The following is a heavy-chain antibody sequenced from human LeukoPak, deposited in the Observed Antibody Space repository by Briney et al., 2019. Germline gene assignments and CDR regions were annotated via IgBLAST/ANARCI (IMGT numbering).Heavy chain of an antibody. CDR1: GFTVSSNY. D-gene: IGHD3-16*01. CDR3: AKGYYDYVWGSFYFAY. V-gene: IGHV3-53*01. Sequence: GGSLRLSCAASGFTVSSNYMTWVRQAPGKGLEWVSVIYSGGSTYSADSVKGRFTISRDNSKNTLYLQMKSLRAQAPPLYSCAKGYYDYVWGSFYFAYWGQGTLVTVSS. J-gene: IGHJ4*02. CDR2: IYSGGST.